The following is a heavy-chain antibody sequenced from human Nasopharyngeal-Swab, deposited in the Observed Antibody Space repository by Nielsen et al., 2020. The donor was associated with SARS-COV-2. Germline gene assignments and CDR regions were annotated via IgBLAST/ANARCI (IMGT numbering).Heavy chain of an antibody. J-gene: IGHJ4*02. V-gene: IGHV1-18*04. D-gene: IGHD3-9*01. CDR1: GYTFTSYG. CDR2: ISAHTGKT. Sequence: ASVKVSCKASGYTFTSYGINWVRQAPGQGLEWMGWISAHTGKTKYEEKLQGRVTMTTDTSTSTVYMELSSLRSEDTAVYYCARGFLGYYDILTGYYPSDYWGQGTLVTVSS. CDR3: ARGFLGYYDILTGYYPSDY.